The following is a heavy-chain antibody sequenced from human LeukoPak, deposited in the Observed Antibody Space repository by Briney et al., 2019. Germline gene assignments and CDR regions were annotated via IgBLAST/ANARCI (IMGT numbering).Heavy chain of an antibody. D-gene: IGHD3-22*01. CDR2: INHSGST. CDR3: ARDGDSRGALAFDI. V-gene: IGHV4-34*01. CDR1: GGSFSGYY. Sequence: TSETLSLTCAVYGGSFSGYYWSWIRQPPGKGLEWIGEINHSGSTNYNPSLKSRVTISVDTSKNQFSLKLSSVTAADTAVYYCARDGDSRGALAFDIWGQGTMVTVSS. J-gene: IGHJ3*02.